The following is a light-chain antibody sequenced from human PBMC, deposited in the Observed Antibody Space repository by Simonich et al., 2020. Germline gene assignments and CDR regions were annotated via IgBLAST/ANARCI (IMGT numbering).Light chain of an antibody. V-gene: IGLV2-11*01. J-gene: IGLJ3*02. Sequence: QSALTQPRSVSGSPGQSVTISCTGTRSDVGGYNYVSWYQKHPGKAPKLMIYDVSKRPSGVSNRFSGSKSGNSASLTISGLQAEDEADYYCSSYTSSSTWVFSGGTKLTVL. CDR2: DVS. CDR1: RSDVGGYNY. CDR3: SSYTSSSTWV.